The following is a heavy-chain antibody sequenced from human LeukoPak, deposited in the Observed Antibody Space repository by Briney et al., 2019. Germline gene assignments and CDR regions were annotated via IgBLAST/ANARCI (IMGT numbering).Heavy chain of an antibody. CDR2: IRSKANNYAT. J-gene: IGHJ5*02. CDR3: TSDYYDSRWFDP. CDR1: GFTFSGSA. V-gene: IGHV3-73*01. D-gene: IGHD3-22*01. Sequence: GGSLRLSCAVSGFTFSGSAMHWARQASGQGLEWLGHIRSKANNYATAYAASVKGRFTISRDDSENTAYLQMNSLKTEDTAVYYCTSDYYDSRWFDPWGQGTLVTVSS.